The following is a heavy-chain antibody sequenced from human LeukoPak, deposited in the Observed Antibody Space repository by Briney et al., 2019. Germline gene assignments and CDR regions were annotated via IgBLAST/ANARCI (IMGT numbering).Heavy chain of an antibody. CDR3: TPGLHGPEYFQH. V-gene: IGHV3-15*01. CDR1: GFTFSSYW. Sequence: GGSLRLSCAASGFTFSSYWMHWVRQAPGKGLEWVGRIKSKTDGGTTDYAAPVKGRFTISRDDSKNTLYLQMNSLKTEDTAVYYCTPGLHGPEYFQHWGQGTLVTVSS. J-gene: IGHJ1*01. CDR2: IKSKTDGGTT. D-gene: IGHD2-8*01.